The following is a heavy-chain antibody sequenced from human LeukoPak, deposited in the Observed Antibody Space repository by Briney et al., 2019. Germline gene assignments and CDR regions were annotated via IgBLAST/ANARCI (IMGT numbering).Heavy chain of an antibody. CDR1: EFTFSNYW. V-gene: IGHV3-7*01. Sequence: GGSLRLSCAASEFTFSNYWMTWVRQAPGKGLEWVANIKQDGSNKYYADSVKGRFTISRDNSKNTLYLQMNSLRAEDTAVYYCARSLYYYDSSGPFDYWGQGTLVTVSS. CDR3: ARSLYYYDSSGPFDY. CDR2: IKQDGSNK. D-gene: IGHD3-22*01. J-gene: IGHJ4*02.